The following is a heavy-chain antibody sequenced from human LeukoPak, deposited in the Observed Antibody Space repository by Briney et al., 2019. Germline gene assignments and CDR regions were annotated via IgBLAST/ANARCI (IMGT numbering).Heavy chain of an antibody. V-gene: IGHV3-48*03. CDR2: ISHDSPTI. CDR1: GFTFSSCE. Sequence: GGSLRLSCVASGFTFSSCEMNWVRQAPGKGLEWISYISHDSPTIHYADPVKGRFTISRDNAKNSLFLQMNSLRAEDTAVYYCAREGSDYGELNFDYWGQGTLVTVSS. D-gene: IGHD4-17*01. J-gene: IGHJ4*02. CDR3: AREGSDYGELNFDY.